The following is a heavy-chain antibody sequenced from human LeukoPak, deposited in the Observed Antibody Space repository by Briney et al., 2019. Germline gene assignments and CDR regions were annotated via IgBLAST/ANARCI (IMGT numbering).Heavy chain of an antibody. CDR2: IFGSGGSA. V-gene: IGHV3-23*01. J-gene: IGHJ4*02. CDR1: GFTFSTYA. D-gene: IGHD6-19*01. CDR3: AKTTTGYSSGRYPGWPADS. Sequence: PGGSLRLSCAASGFTFSTYAMTWVRQAPGEGLEWVSGIFGSGGSAHYADSVKGRFTISRDNSKNTVYLQMNSLRAEDTAVYYCAKTTTGYSSGRYPGWPADSWGQGALVTVSS.